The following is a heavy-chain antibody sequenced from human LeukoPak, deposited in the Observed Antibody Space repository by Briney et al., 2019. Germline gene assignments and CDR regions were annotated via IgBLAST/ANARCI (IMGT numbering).Heavy chain of an antibody. V-gene: IGHV4-4*07. J-gene: IGHJ6*02. CDR3: ARDRGARAIITIFGVARGVAYGMDV. CDR1: GGSISSYY. D-gene: IGHD3-3*01. Sequence: SETLSLTCTVSGGSISSYYWSWIRQPAGKGLEWIGRIYTSGSTNYNPSLKSRVTMSVDTSKNQFSLKLSSVTAADTAVYYCARDRGARAIITIFGVARGVAYGMDVRGQGTTVTVSS. CDR2: IYTSGST.